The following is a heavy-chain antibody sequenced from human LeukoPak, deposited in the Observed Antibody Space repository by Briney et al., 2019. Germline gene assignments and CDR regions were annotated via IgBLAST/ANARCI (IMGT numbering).Heavy chain of an antibody. J-gene: IGHJ3*02. Sequence: GGSLRLSCAASGFTFSSYTMNWVRQAPGKGLEWVALIPSDGSYTYYADSVKGRFTISRDNSKNTLSLQMNSVRPDDTAVYYCAKDRYGDYGPFNNWGQGTMVTVSS. V-gene: IGHV3-30*18. D-gene: IGHD4-17*01. CDR1: GFTFSSYT. CDR3: AKDRYGDYGPFNN. CDR2: IPSDGSYT.